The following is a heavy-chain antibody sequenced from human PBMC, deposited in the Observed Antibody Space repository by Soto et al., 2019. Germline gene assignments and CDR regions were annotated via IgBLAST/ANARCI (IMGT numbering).Heavy chain of an antibody. CDR3: ARDQMAYYYGSGGRNWFDP. D-gene: IGHD3-10*01. CDR2: ISAYNGNT. V-gene: IGHV1-18*01. CDR1: GYTFTSYG. Sequence: ASVKVSCKASGYTFTSYGISWVRQAPGQGLEWMGWISAYNGNTNYAQKLQGRVTMTTDTSTSTAYMELSSLRSEDTAVYYCARDQMAYYYGSGGRNWFDPWGQGTLVTVSS. J-gene: IGHJ5*02.